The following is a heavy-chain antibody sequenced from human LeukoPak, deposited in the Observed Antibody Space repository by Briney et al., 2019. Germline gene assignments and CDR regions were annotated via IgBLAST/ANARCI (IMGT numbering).Heavy chain of an antibody. CDR3: ATSGYSSSWYFG. J-gene: IGHJ4*02. V-gene: IGHV3-20*04. Sequence: GGSLRLSCAASGFTFDDYGMSWVRQAPGKGLEWVSGIKWNGGSTGYADSVKGRFTISRDNAKNSLYLQMNSLRAEDTAVYYCATSGYSSSWYFGWGQGTLVTVSS. D-gene: IGHD6-13*01. CDR2: IKWNGGST. CDR1: GFTFDDYG.